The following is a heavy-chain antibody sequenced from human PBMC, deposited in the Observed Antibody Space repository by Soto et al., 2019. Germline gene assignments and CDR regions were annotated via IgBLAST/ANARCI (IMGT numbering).Heavy chain of an antibody. CDR3: ARDLNSGSYYFDY. CDR2: INAGNGNT. CDR1: GYNFISYG. Sequence: SVKVFCKSSGYNFISYGISWLRQAPGQRLEWMGWINAGNGNTKYSQKFQGRVTITRDTSASTAYIELSSLRSEDTAVYYCARDLNSGSYYFDYWGQGTLVTVSS. J-gene: IGHJ4*02. V-gene: IGHV1-3*01. D-gene: IGHD1-26*01.